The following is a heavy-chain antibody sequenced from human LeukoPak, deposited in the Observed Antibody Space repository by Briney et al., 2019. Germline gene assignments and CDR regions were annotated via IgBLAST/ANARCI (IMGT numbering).Heavy chain of an antibody. D-gene: IGHD4-23*01. J-gene: IGHJ4*02. Sequence: SETLSLTCTVSGGSISSYYWSWIRQPPGKGLEWIGYIYYSGSTNYNPSLKSRVTISVDTSKNQFSLKLSSVTAADTAVHYCARTIGGNSLQFDYWGQGTLVTVSS. CDR2: IYYSGST. V-gene: IGHV4-59*01. CDR3: ARTIGGNSLQFDY. CDR1: GGSISSYY.